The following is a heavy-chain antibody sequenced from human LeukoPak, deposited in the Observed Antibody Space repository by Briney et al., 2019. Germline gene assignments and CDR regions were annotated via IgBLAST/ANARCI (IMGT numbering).Heavy chain of an antibody. Sequence: SETLSLTCTVSGGSISSSSYYWGWIRQPPGTGLEWIGSIYYSRSTYYNPSLKSRVTISVDTSKNQFSLKLSSVTAADTAVYYCARGTGSSGWWVPYYYMDVWGKGTTVTVSS. D-gene: IGHD6-19*01. V-gene: IGHV4-39*01. CDR2: IYYSRST. J-gene: IGHJ6*03. CDR1: GGSISSSSYY. CDR3: ARGTGSSGWWVPYYYMDV.